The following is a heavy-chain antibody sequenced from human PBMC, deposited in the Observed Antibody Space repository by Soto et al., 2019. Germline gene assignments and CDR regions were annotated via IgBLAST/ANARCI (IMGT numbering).Heavy chain of an antibody. CDR3: AKASTVSWGVFDY. CDR2: LSGNSRNI. Sequence: EVQLLESGGGLVQPGGSLRLSCAASGFTFSSYAMTWVRQAPGKGLEWVSALSGNSRNIFLADSVKGRFTISRDNSKNTLYLPVNSLRAEDTAMYYCAKASTVSWGVFDYWGQGALITVSS. CDR1: GFTFSSYA. V-gene: IGHV3-23*01. J-gene: IGHJ4*02. D-gene: IGHD6-13*01.